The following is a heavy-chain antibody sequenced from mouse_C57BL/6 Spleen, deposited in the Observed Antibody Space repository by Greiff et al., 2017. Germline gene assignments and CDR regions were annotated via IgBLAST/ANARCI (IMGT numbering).Heavy chain of an antibody. CDR3: ARDAVYDGYPAWFAY. CDR1: GFTFSDFY. V-gene: IGHV7-1*01. CDR2: SRNKANDYTT. Sequence: EVNVVESGGGLVQSGRSLRLSCATSGFTFSDFYMEWVRQAPGKGLEWIAASRNKANDYTTEYSASVKGRFIVSRDTSQSNLYLQMNALRTEDTAMYYSARDAVYDGYPAWFAYWGQGTLVTVSA. D-gene: IGHD2-3*01. J-gene: IGHJ3*01.